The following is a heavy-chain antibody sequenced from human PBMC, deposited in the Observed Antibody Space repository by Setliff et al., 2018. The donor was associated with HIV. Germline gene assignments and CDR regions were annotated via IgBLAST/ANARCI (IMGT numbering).Heavy chain of an antibody. CDR1: GGSVTSSTYY. CDR3: AREGTYSGTYWVRRVASFDI. J-gene: IGHJ3*02. D-gene: IGHD1-26*01. V-gene: IGHV4-39*07. Sequence: SETLSLTCTVSGGSVTSSTYYWGWIRQPPGKGLEWIGNIYSSGSGRAYYSPSLKSRVTISVDTSKNQFSLKLSSVTAGDTAVYYCAREGTYSGTYWVRRVASFDIWGQGTMVTVSS. CDR2: IYSSGSGRA.